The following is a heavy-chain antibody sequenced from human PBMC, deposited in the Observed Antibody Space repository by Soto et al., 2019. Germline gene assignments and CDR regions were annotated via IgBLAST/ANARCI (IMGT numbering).Heavy chain of an antibody. CDR1: GGTFNTYA. Sequence: QVQLVQSGPEMKKPGSAVKVSCKASGGTFNTYAMNWVRQVPGQGLDWMGGIFPMFDVPRYAQKFQGRVTITLDESSTTDYMDLSSLRFDDTAVYYCARSVGSGGVIGGFDYWGQGTLVSV. D-gene: IGHD3-16*02. CDR3: ARSVGSGGVIGGFDY. CDR2: IFPMFDVP. J-gene: IGHJ4*02. V-gene: IGHV1-69*19.